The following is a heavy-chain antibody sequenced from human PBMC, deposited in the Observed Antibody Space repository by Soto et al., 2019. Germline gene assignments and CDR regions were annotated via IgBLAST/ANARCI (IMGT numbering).Heavy chain of an antibody. Sequence: SVKVSCKASGDTFSSYPISWVRQAPGQGLEWMGGIIPILDTANYAQKIQGRVTITADESTSTAYMELSSLRSEDTAFYYCARGGYRGYDFLLDVWGQGTTVTVSS. V-gene: IGHV1-69*13. J-gene: IGHJ6*02. D-gene: IGHD5-12*01. CDR1: GDTFSSYP. CDR3: ARGGYRGYDFLLDV. CDR2: IIPILDTA.